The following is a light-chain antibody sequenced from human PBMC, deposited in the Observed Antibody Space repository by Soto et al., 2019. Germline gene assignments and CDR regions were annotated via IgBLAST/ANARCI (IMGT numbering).Light chain of an antibody. J-gene: IGLJ1*01. Sequence: QSVLTQPASVSGSPGQSITISCTGTSSDVGAYNFVSWYQQYPGKAPKLMIYEVSNRPSGVSNRFSGSKSGNTASLTISGLQAEDEADYYCSSYTSRSTYVFGTGTKVNVL. CDR2: EVS. CDR3: SSYTSRSTYV. V-gene: IGLV2-14*01. CDR1: SSDVGAYNF.